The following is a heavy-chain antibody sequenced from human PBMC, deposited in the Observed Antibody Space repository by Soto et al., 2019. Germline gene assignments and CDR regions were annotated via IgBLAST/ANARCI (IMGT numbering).Heavy chain of an antibody. J-gene: IGHJ6*02. Sequence: VQVSWDASVGAFRSCASRSVRQDPKQGLEWMGGIIPIFGTANYAQKFQGRVTITADESTSTAYMELSSLRSEDTAVFYCATRQGYSSSSELGGWMDVWGQGNKVNFS. CDR2: IIPIFGTA. D-gene: IGHD6-6*01. CDR3: ATRQGYSSSSELGGWMDV. CDR1: VGAFRSCA. V-gene: IGHV1-69*01.